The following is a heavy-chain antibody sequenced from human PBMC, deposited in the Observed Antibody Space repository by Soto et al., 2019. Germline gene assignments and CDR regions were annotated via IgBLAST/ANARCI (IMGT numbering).Heavy chain of an antibody. CDR3: ARERKFDFWRKGLDV. Sequence: QAQLVQSGAEVKKPGASVKVSCKASGYTFTSYDINWVRRAPGQGLEWLGWMDPNSGSTGYAQNFQGRVTMTRNISINTAHMELSSLRSEDTAVYYCARERKFDFWRKGLDVWGQGTTVTVSS. CDR1: GYTFTSYD. V-gene: IGHV1-8*01. D-gene: IGHD3-3*01. CDR2: MDPNSGST. J-gene: IGHJ6*02.